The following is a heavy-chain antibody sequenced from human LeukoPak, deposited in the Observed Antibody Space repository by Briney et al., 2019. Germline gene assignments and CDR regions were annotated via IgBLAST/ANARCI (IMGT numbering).Heavy chain of an antibody. CDR2: ISAYNGNT. D-gene: IGHD6-13*01. Sequence: GASVKVSCKASGYTFTSYGISWVRQAPGQGLEWMGWISAYNGNTNYAQKLQGRVTMTTDTSTSTAYMELRSLRSDDTAVYYCARGSVRIIAAAAKRGNWFDPWGQGTLVTVSS. CDR1: GYTFTSYG. CDR3: ARGSVRIIAAAAKRGNWFDP. V-gene: IGHV1-18*01. J-gene: IGHJ5*02.